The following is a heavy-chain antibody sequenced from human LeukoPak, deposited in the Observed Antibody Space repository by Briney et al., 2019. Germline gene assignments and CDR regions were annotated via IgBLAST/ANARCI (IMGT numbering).Heavy chain of an antibody. D-gene: IGHD1-26*01. V-gene: IGHV3-66*01. CDR1: GFTVSSSY. Sequence: GGSLRLSCAASGFTVSSSYMSWVRQAPGKGLEWVSIIHRSGNTYYADYVEGRFTISKDTSKNTLYLQMSGLRVEDTAVYYCARDFESGASVFDNWGQGTLVTVSS. CDR2: IHRSGNT. J-gene: IGHJ4*02. CDR3: ARDFESGASVFDN.